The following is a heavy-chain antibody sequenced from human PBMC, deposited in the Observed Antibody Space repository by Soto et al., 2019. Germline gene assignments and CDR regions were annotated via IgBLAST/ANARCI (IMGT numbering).Heavy chain of an antibody. D-gene: IGHD1-20*01. CDR3: ATVHNTSRSFNY. CDR2: TGISGRTT. CDR1: GFSVNTYA. Sequence: LRLSCAASGFSVNTYAMSWVRQAPGKGLEWVSTTGISGRTTYYADSVKGRFTVSRDDSQNTLDLQMSSLRAEDTAVYYCATVHNTSRSFNYRGQGTLVTVSS. J-gene: IGHJ4*02. V-gene: IGHV3-23*01.